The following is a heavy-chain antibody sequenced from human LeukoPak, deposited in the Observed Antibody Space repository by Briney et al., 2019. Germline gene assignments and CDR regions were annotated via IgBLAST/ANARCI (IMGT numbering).Heavy chain of an antibody. J-gene: IGHJ4*02. D-gene: IGHD1-26*01. CDR1: GVTVSSNY. Sequence: GGSLRLSCAASGVTVSSNYMNWVRQAPGKGLEWLSVIYSGGDTYYADSLKGRFGISRDNSKNTLYLQMNSLRAEDTALYYCARRSGEGFFDYWGQGTLVTVSS. CDR2: IYSGGDT. CDR3: ARRSGEGFFDY. V-gene: IGHV3-66*01.